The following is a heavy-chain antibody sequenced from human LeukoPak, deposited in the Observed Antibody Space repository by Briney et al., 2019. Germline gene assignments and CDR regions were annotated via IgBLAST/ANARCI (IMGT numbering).Heavy chain of an antibody. D-gene: IGHD6-13*01. J-gene: IGHJ4*02. Sequence: GWSLRLSGSASGFTFISYAMSWVREAPGQGLEWDSVFRCIGCSTYYADSVKGRFPISRVHSKNPLDLEMNSLRAEDTDVYYCAKVKGAAAARGAVYWGQGTLVTVSS. CDR1: GFTFISYA. CDR3: AKVKGAAAARGAVY. V-gene: IGHV3-23*01. CDR2: FRCIGCST.